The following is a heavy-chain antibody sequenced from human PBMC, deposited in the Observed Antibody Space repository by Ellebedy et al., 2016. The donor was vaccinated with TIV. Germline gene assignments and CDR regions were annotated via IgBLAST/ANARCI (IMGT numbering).Heavy chain of an antibody. CDR3: ARDGKDVGSGWYYFDY. D-gene: IGHD6-19*01. CDR2: IWYDGSNK. V-gene: IGHV3-33*01. Sequence: GESLKISCAASGFTFSSYGMHWVRQAPGKGLEWVAVIWYDGSNKYYADSVKGRFTISRDNSKNTLYLQMNSLRAEDTAVYYCARDGKDVGSGWYYFDYWGQGTLVTVSS. CDR1: GFTFSSYG. J-gene: IGHJ4*02.